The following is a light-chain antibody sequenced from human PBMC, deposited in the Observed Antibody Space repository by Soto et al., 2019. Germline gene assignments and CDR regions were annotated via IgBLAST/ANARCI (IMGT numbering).Light chain of an antibody. CDR3: QHYDNSLWT. CDR1: ESVSSTS. J-gene: IGKJ1*01. CDR2: GVS. Sequence: EIVLTQSPGTLSLSPGERATLSCRASESVSSTSLAWYQQKPGQAPRLLMYGVSSRATGIPDRFSGSGSGTDFTLTINRLEPEDFAVYFCQHYDNSLWTFVQGTKVEIK. V-gene: IGKV3-20*01.